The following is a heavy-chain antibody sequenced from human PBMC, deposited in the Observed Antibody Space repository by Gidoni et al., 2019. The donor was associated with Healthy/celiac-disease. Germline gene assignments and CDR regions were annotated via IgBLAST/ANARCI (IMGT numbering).Heavy chain of an antibody. D-gene: IGHD6-25*01. V-gene: IGHV4-34*01. CDR1: GGSFSGYY. Sequence: QVQLQQCGAGLLMPSETLSLTCAVHGGSFSGYYWSWIRQPPGKGLEWIGEIIHSGSTNYNPSLKSRVTISVDTSKNQFSLKLSSVTAADTAVYYCARGSVRSARYYYGMDVWGQGTTVTVSS. CDR3: ARGSVRSARYYYGMDV. CDR2: IIHSGST. J-gene: IGHJ6*02.